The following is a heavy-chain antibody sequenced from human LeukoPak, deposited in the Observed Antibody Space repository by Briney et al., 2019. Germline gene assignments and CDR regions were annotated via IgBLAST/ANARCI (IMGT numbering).Heavy chain of an antibody. J-gene: IGHJ4*02. Sequence: ASVKVSCKASGYTFTSYYMNWVRQAPGQGLEWMGIINPSGGSTSYAQKFQGRVTMTRDTSTSTVYMELSSLRSEDTAVYYCARRVPYDSGNYYNPIDYWGQGTLVTVSS. D-gene: IGHD3-10*01. V-gene: IGHV1-46*01. CDR1: GYTFTSYY. CDR3: ARRVPYDSGNYYNPIDY. CDR2: INPSGGST.